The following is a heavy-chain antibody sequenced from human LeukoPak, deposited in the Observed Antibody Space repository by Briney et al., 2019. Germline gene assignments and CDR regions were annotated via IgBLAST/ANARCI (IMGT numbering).Heavy chain of an antibody. D-gene: IGHD6-6*01. CDR3: AKGGGSSSITGLYFDY. V-gene: IGHV3-30*18. CDR2: ISYDGSNK. Sequence: PGGSLRLSCAASGFTFSSYGMHWVRQAPGKGLEWVAVISYDGSNKYYADSVKGRFTISRDNSKNTLYLQMNSLRAEDTAVYYCAKGGGSSSITGLYFDYWGQGTLVTVSS. CDR1: GFTFSSYG. J-gene: IGHJ4*02.